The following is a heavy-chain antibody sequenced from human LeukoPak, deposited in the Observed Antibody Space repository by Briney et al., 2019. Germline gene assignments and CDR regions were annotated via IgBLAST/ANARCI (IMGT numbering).Heavy chain of an antibody. Sequence: SETLSLTCTVSGGSISSYYWSWIRQPPGKGLEWIGYIYYSGSTNYNPSLKSRVTISVDTSKNQFSLKLSSVTAADTAVYYCASVPRGPDIAAAGTPGSYYFDYWGQGTLVTVSS. CDR3: ASVPRGPDIAAAGTPGSYYFDY. D-gene: IGHD6-13*01. CDR2: IYYSGST. V-gene: IGHV4-59*12. CDR1: GGSISSYY. J-gene: IGHJ4*02.